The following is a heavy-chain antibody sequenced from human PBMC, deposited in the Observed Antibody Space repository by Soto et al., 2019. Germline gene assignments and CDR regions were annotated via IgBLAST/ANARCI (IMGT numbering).Heavy chain of an antibody. CDR3: ARAWPSVDSYGSGVMDV. Sequence: QVQLQESGPGLVKPSGTLSVTCAVSGGSISSSNWWNWVRQPPGKGLEWIGEIYHSGSTNYNPSLRSRVTISLDKSKNQFSLRVKSVTAADTAEYYCARAWPSVDSYGSGVMDVWGQGTPVTVSS. D-gene: IGHD5-18*01. J-gene: IGHJ6*02. CDR2: IYHSGST. CDR1: GGSISSSNW. V-gene: IGHV4-4*02.